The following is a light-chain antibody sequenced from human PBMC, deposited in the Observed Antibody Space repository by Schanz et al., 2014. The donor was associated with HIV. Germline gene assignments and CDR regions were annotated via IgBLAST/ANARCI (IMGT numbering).Light chain of an antibody. CDR2: EVS. CDR1: SSDVGGYNR. Sequence: QSALTQPPSVSGSPGQLVTISCTGTSSDVGGYNRVSWFQQSPGTAPKLMIYEVSDRPSGVPARFSGSKSGNTASLTVSGLQADDEADYYCCSYAGSSTFVVFGGGTKLTVL. CDR3: CSYAGSSTFVV. V-gene: IGLV2-18*02. J-gene: IGLJ2*01.